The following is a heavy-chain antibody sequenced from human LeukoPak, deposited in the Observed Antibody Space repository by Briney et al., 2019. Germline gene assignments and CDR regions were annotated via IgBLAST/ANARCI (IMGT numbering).Heavy chain of an antibody. CDR1: GFTFSSYA. D-gene: IGHD5-12*01. CDR3: AKDANSYSGYDFYFDY. V-gene: IGHV3-23*01. CDR2: IGGSGGST. J-gene: IGHJ4*02. Sequence: GGSLRLSCAASGFTFSSYAMSWVRQAPGKGLEWVSAIGGSGGSTYYADSVKGRFTISRDNSKNTPYLQMNSLRAEDTAVYYCAKDANSYSGYDFYFDYWGQGTLVTVSS.